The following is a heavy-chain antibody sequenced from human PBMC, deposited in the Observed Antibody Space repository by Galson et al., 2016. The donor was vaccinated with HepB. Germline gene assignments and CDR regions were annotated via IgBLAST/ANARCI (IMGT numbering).Heavy chain of an antibody. V-gene: IGHV3-11*01. CDR2: ISSSGSTI. D-gene: IGHD3-22*01. CDR3: GSSGYYPHGAFDI. J-gene: IGHJ3*02. Sequence: SLRLSCAGSGFTFSDYYMSWIRQAPGKGLEWVSYISSSGSTIYYADPVKGRFTTSRDNAKNSLYLQMNSLRAEDTAEYYCGSSGYYPHGAFDIWGQGTMVTVSS. CDR1: GFTFSDYY.